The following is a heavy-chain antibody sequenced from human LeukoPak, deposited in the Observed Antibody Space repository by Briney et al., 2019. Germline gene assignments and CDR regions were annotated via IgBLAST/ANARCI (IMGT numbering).Heavy chain of an antibody. CDR2: IKQDGSEK. V-gene: IGHV3-7*03. CDR1: GFTFSNYW. D-gene: IGHD5-18*01. Sequence: GGSLRLSCAASGFTFSNYWMSWVRQAPGKGLEWVATIKQDGSEKYYVDSVKGRFTISRDNAKNSLYLQMNSLRAEDTAVYYCARSTAGFDYWGREPWSPSPQ. CDR3: ARSTAGFDY. J-gene: IGHJ4*02.